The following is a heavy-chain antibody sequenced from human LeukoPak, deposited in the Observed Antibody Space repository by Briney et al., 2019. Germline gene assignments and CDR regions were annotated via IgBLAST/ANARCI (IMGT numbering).Heavy chain of an antibody. Sequence: GSVKVSCKASGYTFTGYYMHWVRQAPGQGLEWMGWINPNSGGTNYAQKFQGRVTMTRDTSISTAYMELSRLRSDDTAVYYCARDLPRGLNYYDSSGYRLSGSYYWGQGTLVTVSS. D-gene: IGHD3-22*01. CDR3: ARDLPRGLNYYDSSGYRLSGSYY. V-gene: IGHV1-2*02. J-gene: IGHJ4*02. CDR1: GYTFTGYY. CDR2: INPNSGGT.